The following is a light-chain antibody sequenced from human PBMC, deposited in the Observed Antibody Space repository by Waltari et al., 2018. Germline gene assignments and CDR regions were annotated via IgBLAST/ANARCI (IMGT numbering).Light chain of an antibody. CDR1: SNDVGGYNY. J-gene: IGLJ3*02. CDR2: EVS. V-gene: IGLV2-8*01. CDR3: SSYTSYTGSDNWL. Sequence: QSALTQPPSASGSPGQSVTISCTGTSNDVGGYNYVSWYQQHPGKVPKVMISEVSKRPAGSPDGFSGSKSGNTASLTISGLQAEDEADYYCSSYTSYTGSDNWLFGGGTKLTVL.